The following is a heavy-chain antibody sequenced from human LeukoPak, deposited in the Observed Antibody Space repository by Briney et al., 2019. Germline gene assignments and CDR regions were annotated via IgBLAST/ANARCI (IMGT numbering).Heavy chain of an antibody. CDR2: ISANNGNT. J-gene: IGHJ5*02. Sequence: ASVKVSCKASGYTFARYYIHWVRQAPGQGLEWMGWISANNGNTNYAQKLQGRVTMTTDTSTSTAYMELRTLTSDDTAVYYCARQIVGATNWFDPWGQGTLVTVSS. CDR3: ARQIVGATNWFDP. D-gene: IGHD1-26*01. CDR1: GYTFARYY. V-gene: IGHV1-18*04.